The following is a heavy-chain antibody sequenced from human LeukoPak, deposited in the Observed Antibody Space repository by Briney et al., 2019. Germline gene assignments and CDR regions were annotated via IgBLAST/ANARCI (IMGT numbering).Heavy chain of an antibody. J-gene: IGHJ3*02. V-gene: IGHV4-61*02. CDR1: GGSISSSSYY. Sequence: SETLSLTCTVSGGSISSSSYYWSWVRQPAGQGLEWIGRIYNSGSTSYNPSLKSRVSISVDTSKNQFSLKLSSVTAADTAVYYCARAVDSSGYYLFPNHDAFDIWGQGTMVTVSS. CDR2: IYNSGST. CDR3: ARAVDSSGYYLFPNHDAFDI. D-gene: IGHD3-22*01.